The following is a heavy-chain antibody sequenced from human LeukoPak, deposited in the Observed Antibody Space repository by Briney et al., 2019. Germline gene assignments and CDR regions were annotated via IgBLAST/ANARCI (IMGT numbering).Heavy chain of an antibody. CDR2: IYYSGST. V-gene: IGHV4-59*01. CDR3: ARDKRGYSDGYSAFYI. Sequence: PETLSLTCADSGGSISIYSRSWVRQPPGEGLERVGHIYYSGSTNYNPSLKSGDTTSVDKSRNQFSLKLSSVTAADTAVYYCARDKRGYSDGYSAFYIWGEGTMVTVSS. J-gene: IGHJ3*02. D-gene: IGHD5-18*01. CDR1: GGSISIYS.